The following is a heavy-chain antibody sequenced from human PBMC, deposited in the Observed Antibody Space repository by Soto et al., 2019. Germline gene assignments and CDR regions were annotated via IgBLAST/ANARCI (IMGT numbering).Heavy chain of an antibody. CDR1: GGTFSSYA. J-gene: IGHJ3*02. CDR2: IIPIFGTA. Sequence: QVQLVQSGAEVKKPGSSVKVSCKASGGTFSSYAISWVRQAPGQGLEWMGGIIPIFGTANYAQKFQGRVTTTADESTSTEYVELSSRRSEDTAVYDCGRVVGYYDSSGSPLIDDAFDIWGQGTMVTVSS. CDR3: GRVVGYYDSSGSPLIDDAFDI. D-gene: IGHD3-22*01. V-gene: IGHV1-69*01.